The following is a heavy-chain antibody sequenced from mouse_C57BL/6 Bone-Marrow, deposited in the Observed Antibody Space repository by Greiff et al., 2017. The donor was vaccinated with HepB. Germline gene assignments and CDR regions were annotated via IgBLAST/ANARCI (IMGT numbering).Heavy chain of an antibody. D-gene: IGHD2-1*01. V-gene: IGHV5-16*01. CDR1: GFTFSDYY. CDR2: INYDGSST. CDR3: ARAFYYGNYGYFDV. Sequence: EVQRVESEGGLVQPGSSMKLSCTASGFTFSDYYMAWVRQIPEKGLEWVANINYDGSSTYYLDSLKSRFIISRDNAKNILYLQMSSLKSEDTATYYCARAFYYGNYGYFDVWGTGTTVTVSS. J-gene: IGHJ1*03.